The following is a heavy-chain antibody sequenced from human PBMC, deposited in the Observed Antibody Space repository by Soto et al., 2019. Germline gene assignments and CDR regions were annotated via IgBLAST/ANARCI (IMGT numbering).Heavy chain of an antibody. Sequence: QVQLVQSGAEVKKPGASVKVSCKASGYTFTSYGISWVRQAPGQGLEWMGWISAYNGNTNYAQKLQGRVTMTTDTSTRTAEMELRSLRSDDTAVYYCARNGYCSSTSCLYYYYYMDVWGKGTTVTVSS. CDR3: ARNGYCSSTSCLYYYYYMDV. CDR1: GYTFTSYG. J-gene: IGHJ6*03. D-gene: IGHD2-2*03. V-gene: IGHV1-18*01. CDR2: ISAYNGNT.